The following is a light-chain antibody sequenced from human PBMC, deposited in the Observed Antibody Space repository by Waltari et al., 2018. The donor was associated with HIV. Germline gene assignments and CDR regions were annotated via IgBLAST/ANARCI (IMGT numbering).Light chain of an antibody. V-gene: IGKV3-20*01. J-gene: IGKJ4*01. Sequence: EIVLTQSPGTLSLSPRERATLPCRASQSVSSSYLAWYQQKPGQAPRLLIYGASSRATGIPDRFSGSGSGTDFTLTISRVEPEDFAVYYCQQYGSSPLTFGGGTKVEIK. CDR3: QQYGSSPLT. CDR2: GAS. CDR1: QSVSSSY.